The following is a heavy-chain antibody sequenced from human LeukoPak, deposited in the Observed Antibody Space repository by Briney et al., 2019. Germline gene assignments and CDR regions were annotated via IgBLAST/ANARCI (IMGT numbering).Heavy chain of an antibody. CDR1: GGTFSSYA. CDR2: IIPIFGTA. Sequence: SVKVSCKASGGTFSSYAISWVRQAPGQGLEWMGGIIPIFGTANYAQKFQGRVTITADESTSTAYMELRSLRSDDTAVYYCARDRRYCSGGSCYLYWGQGTLVTVSS. J-gene: IGHJ4*02. V-gene: IGHV1-69*13. D-gene: IGHD2-15*01. CDR3: ARDRRYCSGGSCYLY.